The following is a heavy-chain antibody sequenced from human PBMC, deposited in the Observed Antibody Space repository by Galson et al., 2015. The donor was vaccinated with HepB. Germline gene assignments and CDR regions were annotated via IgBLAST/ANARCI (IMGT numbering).Heavy chain of an antibody. D-gene: IGHD6-19*01. CDR3: ARPARSGWYSSYIDY. CDR2: ISAYNGNT. CDR1: GYTFTSYG. J-gene: IGHJ4*02. V-gene: IGHV1-18*01. Sequence: SVKVSCKASGYTFTSYGISWVRQAPGQGLEWMGWISAYNGNTNYARKLQGRVTMTTDTSTSTAYMGLRSLRSDDTAVYYCARPARSGWYSSYIDYWGQGTLVTVSS.